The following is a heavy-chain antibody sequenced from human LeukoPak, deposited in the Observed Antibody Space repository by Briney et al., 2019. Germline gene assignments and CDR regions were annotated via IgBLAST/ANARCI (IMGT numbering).Heavy chain of an antibody. CDR1: GYTLTELS. V-gene: IGHV1-24*01. CDR3: ATVLRLRFLEWLPHLDY. J-gene: IGHJ4*02. Sequence: GASVKVSCKVSGYTLTELSMHWVRQAPGKGLEWMGGFDPEDGETIYAQKFQGRVTMTEDTSTDTAYMELSSLRSEGTAVYYCATVLRLRFLEWLPHLDYWGQGTLVTVSS. CDR2: FDPEDGET. D-gene: IGHD3-3*01.